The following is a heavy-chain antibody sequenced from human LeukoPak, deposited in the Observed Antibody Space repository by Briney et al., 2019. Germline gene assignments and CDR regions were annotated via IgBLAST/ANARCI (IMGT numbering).Heavy chain of an antibody. Sequence: PGGSLRLSCAASGFTFSSYGVHWVRQAPGKGLEWVAFIRYDGSNKYYADSVKGRFTISRDNSKNTLYLQMNSLRAEDTAVYYCAADYYYDSSGYYTLDYWGQGTLVTVSS. CDR2: IRYDGSNK. CDR1: GFTFSSYG. CDR3: AADYYYDSSGYYTLDY. D-gene: IGHD3-22*01. J-gene: IGHJ4*02. V-gene: IGHV3-30*02.